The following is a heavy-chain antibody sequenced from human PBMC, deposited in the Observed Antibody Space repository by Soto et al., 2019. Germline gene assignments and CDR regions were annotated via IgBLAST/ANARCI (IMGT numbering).Heavy chain of an antibody. D-gene: IGHD6-19*01. J-gene: IGHJ4*02. CDR3: ARDGGSGWYKLFDY. Sequence: GGSLRLSCAASGFTFSSYGMHWVRQAPGKGLEWVAVIWYDGSNKYYADSVKGRFTISRDNSKNTLYLQMNSLRAEDTAVYYCARDGGSGWYKLFDYWGQGTLVTVSS. CDR1: GFTFSSYG. V-gene: IGHV3-33*01. CDR2: IWYDGSNK.